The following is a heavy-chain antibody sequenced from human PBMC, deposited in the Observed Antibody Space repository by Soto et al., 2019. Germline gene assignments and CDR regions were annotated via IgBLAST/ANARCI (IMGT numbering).Heavy chain of an antibody. V-gene: IGHV1-8*01. CDR3: ARDIQPNGIAVAGDAFDI. J-gene: IGHJ3*02. CDR2: MNPNSGNT. Sequence: ASVKVSCKASGYTFTSYDINWVRQATGQGLEWMGWMNPNSGNTGYAQKFQGRVTMTRNTSISTAYMELSSLRSEDTAVYYCARDIQPNGIAVAGDAFDIWGQGTMVTVSS. D-gene: IGHD6-19*01. CDR1: GYTFTSYD.